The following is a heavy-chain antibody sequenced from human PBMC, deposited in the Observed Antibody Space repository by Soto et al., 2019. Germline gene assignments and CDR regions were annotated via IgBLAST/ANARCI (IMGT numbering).Heavy chain of an antibody. Sequence: EVQLVESGGGLIPPGGSLRLSCAASGFLVNSAYMTWVRQAPGKGLEWLSMINSDGSTLYAESVKGRFTISRDNSQNRLDLQMNSLSAEDTAMYDCARSGYSFAWGYWGQGTLVIVTS. V-gene: IGHV3-53*01. CDR2: INSDGST. D-gene: IGHD5-18*01. J-gene: IGHJ4*02. CDR3: ARSGYSFAWGY. CDR1: GFLVNSAY.